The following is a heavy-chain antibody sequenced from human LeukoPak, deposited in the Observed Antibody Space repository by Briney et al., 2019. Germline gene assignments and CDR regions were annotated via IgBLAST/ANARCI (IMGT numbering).Heavy chain of an antibody. CDR3: AREGREGRGFDY. J-gene: IGHJ4*02. CDR1: GFTFSNYW. CDR2: IKQGGGEK. D-gene: IGHD1-26*01. Sequence: TGGSLRLSCAASGFTFSNYWMSWVRQAPGKGLEWVANIKQGGGEKHYVDSVKGRFTISRDDAKNSLYLQMNSLRADDTAVYSCAREGREGRGFDYWGRGTLVTVSS. V-gene: IGHV3-7*01.